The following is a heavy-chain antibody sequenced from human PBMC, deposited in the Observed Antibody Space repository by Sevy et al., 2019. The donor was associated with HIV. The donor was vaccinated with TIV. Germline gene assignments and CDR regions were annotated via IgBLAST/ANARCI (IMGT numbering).Heavy chain of an antibody. CDR1: GYTFTNYD. Sequence: ASVKVSCKASGYTFTNYDINWVRQATGQGLEWMGWMSPNSGKTGYSQKFQGRVTMTRNTSISTAYMELSSLGSEDTAVYYCARGPNSGRYRDYYYYYGMDVWGQGTAVTDSS. CDR3: ARGPNSGRYRDYYYYYGMDV. CDR2: MSPNSGKT. D-gene: IGHD1-26*01. J-gene: IGHJ6*02. V-gene: IGHV1-8*01.